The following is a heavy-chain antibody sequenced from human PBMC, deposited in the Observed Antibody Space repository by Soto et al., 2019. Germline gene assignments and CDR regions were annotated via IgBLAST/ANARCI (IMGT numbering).Heavy chain of an antibody. CDR1: GGSVNGYY. D-gene: IGHD3-3*01. CDR3: ATRITVFGLLIPPFDP. J-gene: IGHJ5*02. CDR2: INHTGGT. Sequence: SETLSLTCAVYGGSVNGYYWNWIRQPPGKGLEWIGEINHTGGTHYNPSLKSRVTMSVDTSKNQFSLGLSSVTAADTAIYYCATRITVFGLLIPPFDPWGQGTQVTVSS. V-gene: IGHV4-34*01.